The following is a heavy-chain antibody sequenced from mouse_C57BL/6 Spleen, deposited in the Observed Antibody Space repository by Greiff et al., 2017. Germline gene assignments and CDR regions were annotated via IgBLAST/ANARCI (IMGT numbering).Heavy chain of an antibody. CDR2: IDPSDSET. CDR3: ARSPTYYGSSYWYFDV. J-gene: IGHJ1*03. Sequence: QVQLQQPGAELVRPGSSVKLSCKASGYTFTSYWMHWVKQRPIQGLEWIGNIDPSDSETHYNQKFKDKATLTVDTSSSTAYMQLSSLTSEDSAVYYCARSPTYYGSSYWYFDVWGTGTTVTVSS. D-gene: IGHD1-1*01. CDR1: GYTFTSYW. V-gene: IGHV1-52*01.